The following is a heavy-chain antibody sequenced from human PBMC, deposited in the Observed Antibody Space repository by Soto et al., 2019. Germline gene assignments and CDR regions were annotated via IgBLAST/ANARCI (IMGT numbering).Heavy chain of an antibody. CDR3: ARDSVVTAVSFDDAFDI. CDR1: GFTFSSYA. CDR2: ISYDGSNK. J-gene: IGHJ3*02. D-gene: IGHD2-21*02. V-gene: IGHV3-30-3*01. Sequence: QVQLVESGGGVVQPGRSLRLSCAASGFTFSSYAMHWVRQAPGKGLEWVAVISYDGSNKYYADSVKGRFTISRDNSKNTRYLQMNSLSAEDTAVYYCARDSVVTAVSFDDAFDIWCQRTMVTVSS.